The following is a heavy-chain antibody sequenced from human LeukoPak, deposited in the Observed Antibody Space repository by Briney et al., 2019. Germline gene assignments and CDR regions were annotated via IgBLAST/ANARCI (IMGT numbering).Heavy chain of an antibody. J-gene: IGHJ4*02. D-gene: IGHD6-13*01. CDR1: GFTFSSYA. V-gene: IGHV3-23*01. Sequence: PGGSLRLSCAASGFTFSSYAMSWVRQAPGKGLESVSGISGSSDNTYYADSVKGRFTISRDNSKNTLYLQMISLRAEDTAVYYCAKSSREIAAAAPRTGDFDYWGQGTLVTVSS. CDR3: AKSSREIAAAAPRTGDFDY. CDR2: ISGSSDNT.